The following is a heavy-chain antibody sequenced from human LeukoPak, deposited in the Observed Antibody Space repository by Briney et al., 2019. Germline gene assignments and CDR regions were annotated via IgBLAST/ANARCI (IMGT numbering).Heavy chain of an antibody. CDR2: MNPNSGNT. J-gene: IGHJ6*02. Sequence: ASVKVSCKASGYTFTSYDINWVRQATGQGLEWMGWMNPNSGNTGYAQKFQGRVTMTRNTSISTAYMELSSLGSEDTAVYYCARGGVGATKYYYYYGMDVWGQGTTVTVSS. V-gene: IGHV1-8*01. CDR1: GYTFTSYD. CDR3: ARGGVGATKYYYYYGMDV. D-gene: IGHD1-26*01.